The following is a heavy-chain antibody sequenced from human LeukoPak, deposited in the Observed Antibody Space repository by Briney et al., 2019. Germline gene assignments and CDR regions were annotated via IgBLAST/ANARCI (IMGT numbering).Heavy chain of an antibody. Sequence: PSETLSLTCAVSGYSISSGYYWGWIRQPPGKGLEWIGSIYHSGSTYYNPSLKSRVTISVDTSKNQFSLKLSSVTAADTAVYYCARGYYYDSSGYSDYWGQGTLVTVSS. D-gene: IGHD3-22*01. CDR3: ARGYYYDSSGYSDY. CDR1: GYSISSGYY. CDR2: IYHSGST. V-gene: IGHV4-38-2*01. J-gene: IGHJ4*02.